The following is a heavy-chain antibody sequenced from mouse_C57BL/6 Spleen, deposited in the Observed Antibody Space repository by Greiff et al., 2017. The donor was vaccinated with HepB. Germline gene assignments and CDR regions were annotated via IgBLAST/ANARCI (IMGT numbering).Heavy chain of an antibody. D-gene: IGHD1-1*01. J-gene: IGHJ2*01. CDR2: IYPGDGDT. Sequence: VQLQQSGAELVKPGASVKISCKASGYAFSSYWMNWVKQRPGKGLEWIGQIYPGDGDTNYNGKFKGKATLTADKSSSTAYMQLSSLTSEDSAVYFCARVEVLRSFDYWGQSTTLTVSS. CDR3: ARVEVLRSFDY. V-gene: IGHV1-80*01. CDR1: GYAFSSYW.